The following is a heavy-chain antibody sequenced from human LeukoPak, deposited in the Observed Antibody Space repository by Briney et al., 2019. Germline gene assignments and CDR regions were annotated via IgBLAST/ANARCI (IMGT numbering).Heavy chain of an antibody. D-gene: IGHD2-21*01. CDR3: AREWGRDIVVVIAIKTLVD. CDR1: GYTFTGYY. V-gene: IGHV1-2*02. CDR2: INPNSGGT. J-gene: IGHJ4*02. Sequence: ASVKVSCKASGYTFTGYYMHWVRQAPGRGLEWMGWINPNSGGTNYAQKFQGRVTMTRDTSISTAYMELSRLRSDDTAVYYCAREWGRDIVVVIAIKTLVDWGQGTLVTVSS.